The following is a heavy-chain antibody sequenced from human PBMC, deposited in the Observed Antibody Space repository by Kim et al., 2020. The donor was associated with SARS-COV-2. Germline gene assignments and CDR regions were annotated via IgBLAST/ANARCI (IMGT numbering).Heavy chain of an antibody. CDR2: ISAYNGNT. Sequence: ASVKVSCKASGYTFTSYGISWVRQAPGQGLEWMGWISAYNGNTNYAQKLQGRVTMTTDTSTSTAYMELRSLRSDDTAVYYCARDHDSSSWPNYYYYGMDVWGQGTTVTVSS. CDR3: ARDHDSSSWPNYYYYGMDV. V-gene: IGHV1-18*01. CDR1: GYTFTSYG. J-gene: IGHJ6*02. D-gene: IGHD6-13*01.